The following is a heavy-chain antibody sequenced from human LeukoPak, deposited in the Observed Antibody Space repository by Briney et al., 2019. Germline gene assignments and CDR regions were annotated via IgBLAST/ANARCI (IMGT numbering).Heavy chain of an antibody. V-gene: IGHV3-9*01. CDR2: ISWNSGSI. D-gene: IGHD5-12*01. J-gene: IGHJ4*02. CDR3: ARGNVESGYSLDY. Sequence: PGGSLRLSCAASGFTFDDYAMHWVRQAPGKGLEWVSGISWNSGSIGYADSVKGRFTISRDNAKNSLYLQMNSLRAEDTAVYYCARGNVESGYSLDYWGQGSLVTVSS. CDR1: GFTFDDYA.